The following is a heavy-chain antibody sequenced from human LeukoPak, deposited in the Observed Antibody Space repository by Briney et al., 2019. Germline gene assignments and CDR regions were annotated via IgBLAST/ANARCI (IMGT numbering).Heavy chain of an antibody. J-gene: IGHJ4*02. Sequence: PGGSLRLSCAASGFTFSSYAMSWVRQAPGKGVEWVSAISGGGGSTYYADSVKGRFTISRDNSKNTLYLQMNSLRAEDTAVYYCAKNPYDILTGYSYRFDYWGQGTLVTVSS. V-gene: IGHV3-23*01. CDR1: GFTFSSYA. CDR3: AKNPYDILTGYSYRFDY. CDR2: ISGGGGST. D-gene: IGHD3-9*01.